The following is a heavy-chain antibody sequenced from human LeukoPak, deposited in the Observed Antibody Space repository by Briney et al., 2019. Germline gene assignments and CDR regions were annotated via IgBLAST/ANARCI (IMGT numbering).Heavy chain of an antibody. J-gene: IGHJ4*02. CDR2: IRSKAYGGTT. V-gene: IGHV3-49*04. D-gene: IGHD4-11*01. CDR1: GFTFSSYA. CDR3: TRVRRSNYAYFDY. Sequence: GGSLRLSCAASGFTFSSYAMSWVRQAPGKGLEWVGFIRSKAYGGTTEYAASVKGRFTISRDDSKSIAYLQMNSLKTEDTAVYYCTRVRRSNYAYFDYWGQGTLVTVSS.